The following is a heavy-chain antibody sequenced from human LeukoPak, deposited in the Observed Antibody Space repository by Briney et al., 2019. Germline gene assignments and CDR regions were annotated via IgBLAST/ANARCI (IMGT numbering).Heavy chain of an antibody. Sequence: ASVKVSCKASGGTFSIYAISWVRQAPGQGLEWMGGIIPIFGTANYAQKFQGRVTITADESTSTAYMELSSLRSEDTAVYYCATSRDAAHYGDYAPDYWGQGTLVTVPS. CDR1: GGTFSIYA. CDR2: IIPIFGTA. V-gene: IGHV1-69*13. CDR3: ATSRDAAHYGDYAPDY. D-gene: IGHD4-17*01. J-gene: IGHJ4*02.